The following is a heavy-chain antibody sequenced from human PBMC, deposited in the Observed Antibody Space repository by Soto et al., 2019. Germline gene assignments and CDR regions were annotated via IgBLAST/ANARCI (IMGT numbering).Heavy chain of an antibody. CDR1: GFTVSSNY. CDR3: ARGPGGPDGPGDY. J-gene: IGHJ4*02. CDR2: IYSGGST. V-gene: IGHV3-53*01. D-gene: IGHD2-15*01. Sequence: PGGSLRLSCASSGFTVSSNYMSWVRQAPGKGLEWVSVIYSGGSTYYADSVKGRFTISRDNSKNTLYLQMNSLRAEDTAVYYCARGPGGPDGPGDYWGQGTLVTVSS.